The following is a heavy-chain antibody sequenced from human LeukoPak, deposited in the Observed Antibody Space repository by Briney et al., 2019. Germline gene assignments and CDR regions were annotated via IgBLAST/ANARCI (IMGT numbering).Heavy chain of an antibody. V-gene: IGHV3-30*02. CDR3: AKDKELYNTIIPYYYFMDV. D-gene: IGHD1-1*01. CDR2: VRFDGGNK. CDR1: GFTFRNYG. Sequence: PGGALRLSCDAPGFTFRNYGMHWVRQAPGKVLERVAFVRFDGGNKYYAESVKGRFTISSDNCKKQLDLQISGLRAEDTAAYYCAKDKELYNTIIPYYYFMDVWGKGTTVTVSS. J-gene: IGHJ6*03.